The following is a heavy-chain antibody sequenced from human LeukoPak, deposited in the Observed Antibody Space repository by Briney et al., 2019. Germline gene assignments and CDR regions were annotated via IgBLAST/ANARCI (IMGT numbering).Heavy chain of an antibody. CDR2: IKQDGSKK. CDR1: GFPFSSYW. J-gene: IGHJ5*02. V-gene: IGHV3-7*01. D-gene: IGHD3-10*01. Sequence: GSLRLSCVASGFPFSSYWMTWVRQAPGKGLEWVANIKQDGSKKSYVDSVKGRFTISRDNAKNSLYLQMNSLRADDTAVYYCARGGYYGSNANNWFNPWGQGALVTVSS. CDR3: ARGGYYGSNANNWFNP.